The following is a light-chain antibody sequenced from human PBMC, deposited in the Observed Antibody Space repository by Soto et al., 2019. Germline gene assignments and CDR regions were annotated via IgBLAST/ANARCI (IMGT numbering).Light chain of an antibody. CDR2: ANT. Sequence: QSVLTQPPSVSGAPGQRVTISCTGASSNIRAGYDVHWYQQFPGTGPKLLIYANTNRPSGVPDRFSGSKSDTSASLAITGLQAEDEADYYCQSYDTSLSARVFGGGTKVTVL. CDR1: SSNIRAGYD. J-gene: IGLJ3*02. V-gene: IGLV1-40*01. CDR3: QSYDTSLSARV.